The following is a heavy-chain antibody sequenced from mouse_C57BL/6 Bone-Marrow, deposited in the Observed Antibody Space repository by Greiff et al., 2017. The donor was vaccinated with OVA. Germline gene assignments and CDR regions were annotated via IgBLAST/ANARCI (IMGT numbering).Heavy chain of an antibody. D-gene: IGHD2-1*01. J-gene: IGHJ1*03. Sequence: VQVVESGPGLVQPSQSLSITCTVSGFSLTSYGVHWVRQSPGKGLEWLGVIWSGGSTDYNAAFISRLSISKDNSKSQVFFKMNSLQADDTAIYYCAKYGKGGYFDVWGTGTTVTVSS. CDR2: IWSGGST. CDR1: GFSLTSYG. V-gene: IGHV2-2*01. CDR3: AKYGKGGYFDV.